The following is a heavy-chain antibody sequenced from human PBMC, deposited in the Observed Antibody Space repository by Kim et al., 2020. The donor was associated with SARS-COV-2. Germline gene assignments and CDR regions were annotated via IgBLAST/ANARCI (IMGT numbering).Heavy chain of an antibody. CDR3: ARERTHIAVARPGWFDP. V-gene: IGHV1-3*01. Sequence: FQGRVTITRDTSASTAYMELSSLRSEDKAVYYCARERTHIAVARPGWFDPWGQGTLVTVSS. J-gene: IGHJ5*02. D-gene: IGHD6-19*01.